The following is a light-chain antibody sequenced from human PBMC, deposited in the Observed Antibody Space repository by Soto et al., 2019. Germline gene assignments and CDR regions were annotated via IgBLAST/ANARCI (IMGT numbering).Light chain of an antibody. V-gene: IGKV3-15*01. Sequence: EIVMTQSPATLSVSPGERVTLSCRASQSVSSSLAWYQQKPGQAPRLLIYGASTKATGIPARFSGSGSGTDFTLTISTLQSEDFAVYYCHQYNNWPPFTFGPGTKVDIK. J-gene: IGKJ3*01. CDR2: GAS. CDR3: HQYNNWPPFT. CDR1: QSVSSS.